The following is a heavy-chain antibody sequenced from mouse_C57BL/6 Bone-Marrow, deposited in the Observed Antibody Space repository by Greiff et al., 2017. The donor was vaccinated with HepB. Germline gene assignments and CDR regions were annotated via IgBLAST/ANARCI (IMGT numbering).Heavy chain of an antibody. Sequence: VQLQQPGAELVKPGASVKLSCKASGYTFTSYWMQWVKQRPGQGLEWIGEIDPSDSYTNYNQKFKGKATLTVDTSSSTADMQLSSLTSEDSAVYYCARGLPYYFDYWGQGTTLTVSS. CDR1: GYTFTSYW. J-gene: IGHJ2*01. CDR3: ARGLPYYFDY. D-gene: IGHD6-2*01. CDR2: IDPSDSYT. V-gene: IGHV1-50*01.